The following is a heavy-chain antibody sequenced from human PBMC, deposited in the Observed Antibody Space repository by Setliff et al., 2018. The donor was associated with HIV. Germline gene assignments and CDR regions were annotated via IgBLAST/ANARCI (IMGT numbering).Heavy chain of an antibody. CDR3: AKGRVFGAANYFEY. Sequence: GGSLRLSCAASGFTFSSYAMIWVRQAPGKGLVWVSTISADGERTYYPDSVKGRFTISRDNSNNALHLQIHSLPAEDTAVYYCAKGRVFGAANYFEYWGQGTPVTVSS. CDR2: ISADGERT. CDR1: GFTFSSYA. V-gene: IGHV3-23*01. D-gene: IGHD6-25*01. J-gene: IGHJ4*02.